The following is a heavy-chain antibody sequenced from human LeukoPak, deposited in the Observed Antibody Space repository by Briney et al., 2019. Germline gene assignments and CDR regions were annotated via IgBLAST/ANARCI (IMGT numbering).Heavy chain of an antibody. J-gene: IGHJ4*02. CDR2: IESDGSRT. Sequence: PGGSLRLSCAASGFTFRNYRMHWVRQAPGEGLVWVSLIESDGSRTNYADSVKGRFTISRDNAKNTLYLQMNSLRAEDTAVHYCARDAYGLGYWGQGTLVTVSS. V-gene: IGHV3-74*01. CDR1: GFTFRNYR. D-gene: IGHD3-16*01. CDR3: ARDAYGLGY.